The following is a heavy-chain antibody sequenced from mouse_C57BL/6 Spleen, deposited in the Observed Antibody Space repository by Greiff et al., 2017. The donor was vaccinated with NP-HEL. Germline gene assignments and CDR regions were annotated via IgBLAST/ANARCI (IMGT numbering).Heavy chain of an antibody. CDR3: ARDYYGSSYWYFDV. D-gene: IGHD1-1*01. Sequence: VQLQQSGPGLVAPSQSLSITCTVSGFSLTSYGVHWVRQPPGKGLEWLVVIWSDGSTTYNSPLKSRLSISKDNSKSQVFLKMNSLQTDDTAMYYCARDYYGSSYWYFDVWGTGTTVTVSS. CDR2: IWSDGST. J-gene: IGHJ1*03. CDR1: GFSLTSYG. V-gene: IGHV2-6*03.